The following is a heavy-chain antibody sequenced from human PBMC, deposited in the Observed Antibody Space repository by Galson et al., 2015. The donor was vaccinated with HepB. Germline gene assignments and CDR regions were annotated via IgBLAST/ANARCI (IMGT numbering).Heavy chain of an antibody. CDR1: GYTFTSYA. CDR3: WVYGSGSYPTGVNY. CDR2: INTNTGNP. D-gene: IGHD3-10*01. Sequence: SVKVSCKASGYTFTSYALNWVRQAPGQGLEWMGWINTNTGNPTYAQGFTGRFVFSLDTSVSTAYLQISSLKAEDTAVYYCWVYGSGSYPTGVNYWGQGTLVTVSS. J-gene: IGHJ4*02. V-gene: IGHV7-4-1*02.